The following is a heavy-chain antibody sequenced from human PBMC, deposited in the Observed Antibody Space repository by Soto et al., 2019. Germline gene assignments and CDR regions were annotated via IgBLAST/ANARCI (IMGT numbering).Heavy chain of an antibody. CDR2: IYYSGGT. CDR1: GGSISSSSYY. J-gene: IGHJ6*02. Sequence: SETLSLTCTVSGGSISSSSYYWGWIRQPPGKGLEWIGSIYYSGGTYYNPSLKSRVTISVDTCKNQFSLKLSSVTAADTAVYYCAKDMGATRGTSYYYYCMDFLGQGTTVPVSS. CDR3: AKDMGATRGTSYYYYCMDF. D-gene: IGHD1-26*01. V-gene: IGHV4-39*01.